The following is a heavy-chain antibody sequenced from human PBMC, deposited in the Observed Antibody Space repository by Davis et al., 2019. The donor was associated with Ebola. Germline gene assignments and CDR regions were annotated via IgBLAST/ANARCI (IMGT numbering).Heavy chain of an antibody. CDR3: ARDAHMVALGLDS. Sequence: GESLKISCAASGFTFSSYSMNWVRQAPGKGLEWVAIVSYDGVKAYYGDSVKGRFTISRDDSKNTVYLQMDSLRPDDTAVYYCARDAHMVALGLDSWGHGTLVTVSS. J-gene: IGHJ5*01. V-gene: IGHV3-30*03. CDR2: VSYDGVKA. CDR1: GFTFSSYS. D-gene: IGHD2-15*01.